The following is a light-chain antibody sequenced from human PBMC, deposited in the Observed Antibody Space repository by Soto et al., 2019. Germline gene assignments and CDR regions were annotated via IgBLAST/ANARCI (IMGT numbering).Light chain of an antibody. CDR2: QVS. CDR3: SSYTSSSPYV. CDR1: SSDVGGYNY. J-gene: IGLJ1*01. Sequence: QSVLTQPASVSGSPGQSITISCTGTSSDVGGYNYVSWYQQQPGKAPKLMIYQVSNRPSGVSNRFSGSKSGNTASLTISGLQAEDEADYYCSSYTSSSPYVFXIGTKLTGL. V-gene: IGLV2-14*01.